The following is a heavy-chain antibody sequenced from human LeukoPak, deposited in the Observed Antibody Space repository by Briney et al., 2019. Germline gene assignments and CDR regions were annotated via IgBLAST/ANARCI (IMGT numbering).Heavy chain of an antibody. J-gene: IGHJ4*02. V-gene: IGHV3-64D*06. Sequence: GGSMRLSCSAAGFTFSRYAMHCVSQAPGKGLEYVSAISSNGGSTYYADSVKGRFTISRDNSRNTLHLQMSSLRVEDTAVYYCVKDSSSGSYFDYWGQGTLVTVSS. D-gene: IGHD3-10*01. CDR3: VKDSSSGSYFDY. CDR2: ISSNGGST. CDR1: GFTFSRYA.